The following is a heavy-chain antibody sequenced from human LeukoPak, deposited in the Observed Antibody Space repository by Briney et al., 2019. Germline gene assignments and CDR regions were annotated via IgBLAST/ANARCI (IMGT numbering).Heavy chain of an antibody. D-gene: IGHD6-19*01. CDR1: GFTFNSYD. Sequence: GGSLRLSCAACGFTFNSYDMHWVRQATGQGLEWVSTTGTAGDTYFPGSVKGQFTISRENAKNSLYLQMNSLRAGDTAVYYCAREVKKWLARGSWFDPWGQGTLVTVSS. V-gene: IGHV3-13*03. CDR2: TGTAGDT. CDR3: AREVKKWLARGSWFDP. J-gene: IGHJ5*02.